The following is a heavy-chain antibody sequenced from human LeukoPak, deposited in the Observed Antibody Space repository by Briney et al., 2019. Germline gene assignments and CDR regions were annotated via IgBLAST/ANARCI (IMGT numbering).Heavy chain of an antibody. CDR1: GFTFSSYS. CDR2: ISSSSSTI. Sequence: PGGSLRLSCAASGFTFSSYSMNWVRQAPGKGLEWVSYISSSSSTIYYADSVKGRFTISRDNAKNSLYPQMNSLRDEDTAVYYCATCPQYSSSWYPDYWGQGTLVTVSS. D-gene: IGHD6-13*01. V-gene: IGHV3-48*02. J-gene: IGHJ4*02. CDR3: ATCPQYSSSWYPDY.